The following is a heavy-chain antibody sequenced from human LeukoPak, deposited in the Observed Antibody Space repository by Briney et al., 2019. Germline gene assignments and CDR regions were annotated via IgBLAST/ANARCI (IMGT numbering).Heavy chain of an antibody. Sequence: GASVKVSCKASGYTFTGYYMHWVRQAPGQGLEWMGWINPNSGGTNYAQKLQGRVTMTTDTSTSTAYMELRSLRSDDTAVYYCARDRGRYSSRWYGGDLFHFDYWGQGTLVTVSS. CDR2: INPNSGGT. J-gene: IGHJ4*02. CDR3: ARDRGRYSSRWYGGDLFHFDY. V-gene: IGHV1-2*02. D-gene: IGHD6-13*01. CDR1: GYTFTGYY.